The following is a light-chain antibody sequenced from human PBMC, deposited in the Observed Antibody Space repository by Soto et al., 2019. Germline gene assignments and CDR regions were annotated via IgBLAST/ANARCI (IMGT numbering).Light chain of an antibody. CDR1: SSDVGDHNY. J-gene: IGLJ1*01. CDR3: SSYTTSNTPLYV. Sequence: QSVLTQPASMSGSPGQSIVISCTGTSSDVGDHNYVSWYQQHPGKAPKLIIFEVTNRPSGVSNRFSGSQSGNTASLTISGLQAEDEANYYCSSYTTSNTPLYVFGTGTKLTVL. V-gene: IGLV2-14*01. CDR2: EVT.